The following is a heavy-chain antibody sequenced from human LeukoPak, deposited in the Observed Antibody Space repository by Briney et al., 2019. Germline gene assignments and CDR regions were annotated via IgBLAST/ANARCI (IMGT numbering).Heavy chain of an antibody. V-gene: IGHV1-24*01. Sequence: ASVKVSCTVSGYTLTELSMHWVRPAPGKGLEWMGGFDPEDGETIYAQKFQGRVTMTEDTSTDPAYMELSSLRSEDTAVYYCATVVTMVRGAYYFDYWGQGTLVTVSS. J-gene: IGHJ4*02. D-gene: IGHD3-10*01. CDR1: GYTLTELS. CDR3: ATVVTMVRGAYYFDY. CDR2: FDPEDGET.